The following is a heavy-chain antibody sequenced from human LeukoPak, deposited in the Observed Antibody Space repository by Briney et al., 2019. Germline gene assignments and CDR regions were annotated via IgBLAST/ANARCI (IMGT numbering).Heavy chain of an antibody. CDR3: ARESRQWLVLGGVDY. CDR2: MSSSGSTI. D-gene: IGHD6-19*01. CDR1: GFTFNDYY. Sequence: GGSLRLSCAASGFTFNDYYMSWIRQAPGPGLEWVSYMSSSGSTIYYAASVKGRITISRDNAKNSLYLQMTSLRAEDTAVYYCARESRQWLVLGGVDYWGQRTLVTVSS. J-gene: IGHJ4*02. V-gene: IGHV3-11*04.